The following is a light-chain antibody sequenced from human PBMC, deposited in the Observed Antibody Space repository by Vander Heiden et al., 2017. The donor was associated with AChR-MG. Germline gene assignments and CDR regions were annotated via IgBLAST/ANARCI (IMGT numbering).Light chain of an antibody. CDR3: AAWDDSLNGVV. Sequence: QSVLTQPPSASGPPGQRVTISCSGSSSNIGSNTVNWYQQLPGTAPKLLIYSHKQRPSGVPDRFSGSKSGTSASLAISGLQSEDEADYYCAAWDDSLNGVVFGGGTKLTVL. CDR2: SHK. CDR1: SSNIGSNT. J-gene: IGLJ2*01. V-gene: IGLV1-44*01.